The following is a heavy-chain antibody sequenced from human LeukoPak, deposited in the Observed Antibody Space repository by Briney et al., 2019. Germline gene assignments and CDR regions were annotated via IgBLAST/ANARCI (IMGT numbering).Heavy chain of an antibody. CDR2: IWYDGSNK. CDR3: ARQMATVYYFDY. D-gene: IGHD5-24*01. CDR1: GFTFSNYG. Sequence: GGSLRLSCAASGFTFSNYGMHWVRQAPGKGLEWVAVIWYDGSNKSYGESEKGQFTISRNNSKNSVYLQMNSLRAADMAVYYCARQMATVYYFDYWGQGTLVTVSS. J-gene: IGHJ4*02. V-gene: IGHV3-33*01.